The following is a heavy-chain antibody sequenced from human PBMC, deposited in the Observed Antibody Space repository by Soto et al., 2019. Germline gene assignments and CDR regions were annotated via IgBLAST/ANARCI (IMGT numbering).Heavy chain of an antibody. CDR1: VFTFSSYS. CDR2: VSSSSSYI. V-gene: IGHV3-21*01. Sequence: GGSLRLSCAASVFTFSSYSMKWVRQSPGKGLEWVSSVSSSSSYIYYADSVKGRFTISRDNAKNSLYLQMNSLRDEDTAVYYCARDSDPTYYDLWSGYHTGRRGWFDPWGQGTLVTVSS. CDR3: ARDSDPTYYDLWSGYHTGRRGWFDP. D-gene: IGHD3-3*01. J-gene: IGHJ5*02.